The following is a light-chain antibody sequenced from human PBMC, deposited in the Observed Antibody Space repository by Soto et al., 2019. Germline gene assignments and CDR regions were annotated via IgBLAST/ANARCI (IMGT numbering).Light chain of an antibody. J-gene: IGKJ5*01. CDR2: QAS. Sequence: DIQMTQSPSTLSASVGARVTITCRASESISSWLAWYQQKPGKAPKLLIYQASAFEGGVPSRLSGSVSGTEFTLTISSLQPDDFATYYCQQYKTHFPITFGQGTRLEIK. V-gene: IGKV1-5*03. CDR1: ESISSW. CDR3: QQYKTHFPIT.